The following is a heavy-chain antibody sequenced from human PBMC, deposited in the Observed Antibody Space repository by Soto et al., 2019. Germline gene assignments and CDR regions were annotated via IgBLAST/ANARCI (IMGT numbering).Heavy chain of an antibody. D-gene: IGHD3-22*01. CDR2: IIPIFGTA. J-gene: IGHJ4*02. CDR1: GGTFSSYA. CDR3: ARYIPLNSYYYDSSGYYFDY. V-gene: IGHV1-69*13. Sequence: SVKVSCKASGGTFSSYAISWVRQAPGQGLEWMGGIIPIFGTANYAQKFQGRVTITADESTSTAYMELSSLRSEDTAVYYCARYIPLNSYYYDSSGYYFDYWGQGTLVTVSS.